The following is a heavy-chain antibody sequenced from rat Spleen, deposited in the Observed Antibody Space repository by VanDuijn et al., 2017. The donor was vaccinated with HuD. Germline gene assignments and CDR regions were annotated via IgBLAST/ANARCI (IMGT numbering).Heavy chain of an antibody. V-gene: IGHV5-29*01. CDR2: ISTSGSRT. D-gene: IGHD1-6*01. CDR3: ARRHYGYTDYFDY. CDR1: GFTFSDYG. Sequence: EVQLVESGGGLVQPGRSLKLSCAASGFTFSDYGMAWVRQAPKKGLEWVATISTSGSRTYYPDSVKGRFTISRDNAKSTLSLQVDSLRSEDTATYYCARRHYGYTDYFDYWGQGVMVTVSS. J-gene: IGHJ2*01.